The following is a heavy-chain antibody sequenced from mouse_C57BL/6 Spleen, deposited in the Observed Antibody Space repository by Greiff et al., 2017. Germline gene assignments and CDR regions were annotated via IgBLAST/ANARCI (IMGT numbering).Heavy chain of an antibody. CDR1: GYAFSSYW. CDR2: IYPGDGDT. D-gene: IGHD1-1*01. Sequence: QVQLQQSGAELVKPGASVKISCKASGYAFSSYWMNWVKQRPGKGLEWIGQIYPGDGDTNYNGKFKGKATRTADKSSSTAYMQLSSLTSEDSAVYFCARWFITTVVGYFDVWGTGTTVTVSS. CDR3: ARWFITTVVGYFDV. V-gene: IGHV1-80*01. J-gene: IGHJ1*03.